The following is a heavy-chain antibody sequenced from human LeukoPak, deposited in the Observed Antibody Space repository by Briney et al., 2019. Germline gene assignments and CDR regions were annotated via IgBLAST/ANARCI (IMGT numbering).Heavy chain of an antibody. Sequence: GRFLRLSCAASGFTFSSYAMHWVRQAPGKGLEWVAVISYDGSNKYYADSVKGRFTISRDNSKNTLYLQMNSLRAEDTAVYYCARPTVTDYYYYYYMDVWGKGTTVTVSS. CDR3: ARPTVTDYYYYYYMDV. CDR1: GFTFSSYA. V-gene: IGHV3-30*01. D-gene: IGHD4-11*01. CDR2: ISYDGSNK. J-gene: IGHJ6*03.